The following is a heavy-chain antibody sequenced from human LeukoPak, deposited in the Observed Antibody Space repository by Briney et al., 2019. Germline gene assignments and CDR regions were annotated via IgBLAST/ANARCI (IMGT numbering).Heavy chain of an antibody. CDR3: ARIDSGYDYPPYFDY. Sequence: PGGSLRLSCAASGFTFSDYYMSWIRQAPGKGLEWVSYISSSGSTIYYADSVKGRFTISRDNAKNSLYLQMNSLRAEDTAVYYCARIDSGYDYPPYFDYWGQGTLVTVSS. D-gene: IGHD5-12*01. CDR2: ISSSGSTI. V-gene: IGHV3-11*04. J-gene: IGHJ4*02. CDR1: GFTFSDYY.